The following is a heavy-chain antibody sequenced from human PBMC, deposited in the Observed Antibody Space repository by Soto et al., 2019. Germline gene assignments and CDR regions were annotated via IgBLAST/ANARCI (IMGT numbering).Heavy chain of an antibody. D-gene: IGHD3-10*01. J-gene: IGHJ4*02. CDR2: ISYDGSNT. CDR3: VGGQYYFDY. V-gene: IGHV3-30*03. Sequence: QVQLVASGGGVVQPGRSLRLSCAASGFPFTTYGMHWVREGPGKGLEWVAVISYDGSNTYYADSVKGRFTISRDNSKNTLYLQMNSLRPEDTALYYCVGGQYYFDYRGQGTLVTVSS. CDR1: GFPFTTYG.